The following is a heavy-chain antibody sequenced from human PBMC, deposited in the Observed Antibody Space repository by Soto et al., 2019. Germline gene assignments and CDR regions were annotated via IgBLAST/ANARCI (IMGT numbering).Heavy chain of an antibody. Sequence: PGESLKISCQGSGYRFTNYWIGWVRQMPGKGLEWMGIIYPGDSDTRYSPSFQGRVTISADKSISTAYLQWSSLKASDTAMYYCARRCISTSCYTLSGYYGIDVWGQGTTVTVSS. J-gene: IGHJ6*02. D-gene: IGHD2-2*02. V-gene: IGHV5-51*01. CDR3: ARRCISTSCYTLSGYYGIDV. CDR2: IYPGDSDT. CDR1: GYRFTNYW.